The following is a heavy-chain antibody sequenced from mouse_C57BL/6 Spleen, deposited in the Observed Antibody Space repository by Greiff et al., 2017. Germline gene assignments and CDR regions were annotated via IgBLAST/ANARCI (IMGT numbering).Heavy chain of an antibody. J-gene: IGHJ3*01. Sequence: EVQGVESGGGLVKPGGSLKLSCAASGFTFSSYAMSWVRRTPEKRLEGVATISDGGSYTYYPNNVKGRFTINRENAKNNLYLQMSHLKSEDTAMYYCAREGYYEGFAYWGQGTLVTVSA. D-gene: IGHD2-3*01. CDR1: GFTFSSYA. V-gene: IGHV5-4*01. CDR3: AREGYYEGFAY. CDR2: ISDGGSYT.